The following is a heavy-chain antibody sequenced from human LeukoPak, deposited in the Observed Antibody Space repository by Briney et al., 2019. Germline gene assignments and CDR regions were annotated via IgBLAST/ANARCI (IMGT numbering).Heavy chain of an antibody. D-gene: IGHD4-17*01. CDR3: ARQLTTWGDN. Sequence: PSETLSLTCAVSGRSIGGSSYYWGWIRQPPGKGLEWIGSINYSGNGYYNPSLKGRLTMSVDTSKNHFSLKLTSVTAADSGLYYCARQLTTWGDNWGQGTVVIVSS. CDR1: GRSIGGSSYY. CDR2: INYSGNG. J-gene: IGHJ4*02. V-gene: IGHV4-39*01.